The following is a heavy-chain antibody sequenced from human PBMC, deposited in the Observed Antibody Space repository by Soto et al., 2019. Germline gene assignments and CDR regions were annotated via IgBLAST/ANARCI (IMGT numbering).Heavy chain of an antibody. V-gene: IGHV3-30*18. Sequence: QVHLVESGGGVVQPGGSLRLSCAASGFTFSVFGMHWVRQAPGKGPEWVAVISHEGNSKHYADSVKGRFSISRDNARNMVSLVMDSLRPEDTGLYYCAKSITLSPSDDSRGRGALIDHWGQGTLVTVSS. CDR2: ISHEGNSK. CDR1: GFTFSVFG. CDR3: AKSITLSPSDDSRGRGALIDH. J-gene: IGHJ4*02. D-gene: IGHD6-19*01.